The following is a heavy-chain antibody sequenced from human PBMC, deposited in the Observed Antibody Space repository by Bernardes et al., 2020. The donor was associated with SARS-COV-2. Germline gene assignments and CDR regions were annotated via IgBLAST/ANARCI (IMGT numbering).Heavy chain of an antibody. CDR1: GFSFNNYA. CDR3: AKCAERGVAELSES. D-gene: IGHD2-15*01. V-gene: IGHV3-23*01. CDR2: VTSSGTTT. Sequence: GGSLRLSCAASGFSFNNYAMSWVRQAPGTGLEWVSAVTSSGTTTYYADSVKGRFTISRDNSENTLYLQMNSLRADDTAVYYCAKCAERGVAELSESWGPGGLVAAS. J-gene: IGHJ5*02.